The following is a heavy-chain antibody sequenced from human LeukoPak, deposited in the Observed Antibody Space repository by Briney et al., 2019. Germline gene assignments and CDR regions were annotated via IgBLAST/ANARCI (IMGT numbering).Heavy chain of an antibody. CDR1: GGSISSYY. D-gene: IGHD5-18*01. CDR2: MYSSGS. J-gene: IGHJ5*02. CDR3: AKGAGGFSYYNWFDP. Sequence: PSETLSLTCTVSGGSISSYYLSWIRQTAGKGLEWIGRMYSSGSNYNPSLKSRVTMSIDTSTNQLSLKLSSVTAADTAIYYCAKGAGGFSYYNWFDPWGQGTLVTVSS. V-gene: IGHV4-4*07.